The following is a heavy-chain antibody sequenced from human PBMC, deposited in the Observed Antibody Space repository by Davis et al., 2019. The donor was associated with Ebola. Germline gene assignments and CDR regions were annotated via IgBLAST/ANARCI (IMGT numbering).Heavy chain of an antibody. Sequence: PGGSLRLSCAASGFTVSSNYMSWVRQAPGKGLEWVSVIYSGGSTYYADSVKGRFTISRDNSKNTLYLQMNSLRAEDTAVYYCAREKGIAVAGDGWYFDLWGRGTLVTVSS. V-gene: IGHV3-66*02. CDR3: AREKGIAVAGDGWYFDL. D-gene: IGHD6-19*01. J-gene: IGHJ2*01. CDR2: IYSGGST. CDR1: GFTVSSNY.